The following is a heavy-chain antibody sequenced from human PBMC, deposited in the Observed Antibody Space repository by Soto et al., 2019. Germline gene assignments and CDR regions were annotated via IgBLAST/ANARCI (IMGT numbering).Heavy chain of an antibody. CDR1: GFTFSSYA. CDR2: ISGSGGST. CDR3: ANARGTDYYDSSGYYYGHYFDY. J-gene: IGHJ4*02. D-gene: IGHD3-22*01. V-gene: IGHV3-23*01. Sequence: EVQLLESGGGLVQPGGSLRLSCAASGFTFSSYAMSWVRQAPGKGLEWVSAISGSGGSTYYADSVKGRFTISRDNSKNTLYLQMNSLRAEDTAVYYCANARGTDYYDSSGYYYGHYFDYWGQGTLVTVSS.